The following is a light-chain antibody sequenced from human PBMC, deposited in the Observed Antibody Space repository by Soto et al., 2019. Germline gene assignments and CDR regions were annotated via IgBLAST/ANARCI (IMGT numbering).Light chain of an antibody. J-gene: IGKJ4*02. CDR2: GAS. V-gene: IGKV3-15*01. Sequence: QSRNTLSLSPGERATLSCRASQSVSSSYLAWYQQKPGQAPRLLIYGASTRATGIPARFSGSGSGTEFTLTFGVLQSEDFAVYDCQEYNNWRLSCGRGTRVEIK. CDR1: QSVSSSY. CDR3: QEYNNWRLS.